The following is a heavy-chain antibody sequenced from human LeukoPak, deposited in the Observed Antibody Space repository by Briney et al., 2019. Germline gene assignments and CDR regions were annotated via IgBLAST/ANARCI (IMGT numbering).Heavy chain of an antibody. CDR2: IKQDGSEK. CDR3: ARTPSLYCSGGSCYDY. CDR1: GFTFGSYW. Sequence: GGSLRLSCAASGFTFGSYWMSWVRQAPGKGLEWVANIKQDGSEKYYVDSVKGRFTISRDNAKNSLYLQMNSLRAEDTAVYYCARTPSLYCSGGSCYDYWGQGTLVTVSS. J-gene: IGHJ4*02. D-gene: IGHD2-15*01. V-gene: IGHV3-7*01.